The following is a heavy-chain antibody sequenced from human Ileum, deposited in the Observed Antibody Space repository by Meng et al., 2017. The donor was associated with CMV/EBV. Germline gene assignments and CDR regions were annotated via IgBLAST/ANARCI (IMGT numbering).Heavy chain of an antibody. CDR1: GFTFSSSA. D-gene: IGHD2-2*02. V-gene: IGHV3-23*01. Sequence: GESLKISCAASGFTFSSSAMTWVRQAPGKGLEWVAFISGSGSSTDYADSVKGRFTISRDNSKNMLHLQMDNLRAEDTAVYYCAKDGRYCSRASCYIPPGYFYGMEVWGQGTTVTVSS. J-gene: IGHJ6*02. CDR3: AKDGRYCSRASCYIPPGYFYGMEV. CDR2: ISGSGSST.